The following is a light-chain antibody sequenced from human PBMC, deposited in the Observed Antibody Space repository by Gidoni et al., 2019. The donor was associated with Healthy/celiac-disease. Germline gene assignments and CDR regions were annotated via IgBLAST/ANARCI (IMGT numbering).Light chain of an antibody. CDR1: QSISSW. CDR2: DAS. V-gene: IGKV1-5*01. Sequence: DIKMTQSPSTLSASVGARVTITGRASQSISSWLAWHQQKPGKAPKLLLDDASSLESGVPSRFRGSGSVTEFTLSISSLQPYDFATFYCQQYNSYSPGTFGQGTKLEIK. CDR3: QQYNSYSPGT. J-gene: IGKJ2*02.